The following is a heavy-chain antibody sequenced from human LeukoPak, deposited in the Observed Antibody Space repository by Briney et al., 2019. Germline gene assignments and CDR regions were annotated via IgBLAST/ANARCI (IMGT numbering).Heavy chain of an antibody. J-gene: IGHJ5*02. Sequence: SETLSLTCAVSGGSISSGGYSWSWIRQPPGKGLEWIGYIYHSGSTYYNPSLKSRVTISVDTSKNQFSLKLSSVTAADTAVYYCARGLRYNWNGRPWFDPWGQGTLVTVSS. CDR1: GGSISSGGYS. CDR3: ARGLRYNWNGRPWFDP. D-gene: IGHD1-20*01. CDR2: IYHSGST. V-gene: IGHV4-30-2*01.